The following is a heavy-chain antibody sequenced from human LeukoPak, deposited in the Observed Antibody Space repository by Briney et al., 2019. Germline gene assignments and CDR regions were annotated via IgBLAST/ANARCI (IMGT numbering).Heavy chain of an antibody. J-gene: IGHJ4*02. V-gene: IGHV3-13*01. CDR3: ARGGPFNYYKILSGLDY. D-gene: IGHD3-9*01. CDR1: GFPFSSYD. Sequence: GGSLRLSCAASGFPFSSYDMHWVRQAPGKGLEWVSATGVAGDTFYPDSVRGRFTISRENARSSFFLQMNSLRVGDTAVYYCARGGPFNYYKILSGLDYWGQGTLVTVSS. CDR2: TGVAGDT.